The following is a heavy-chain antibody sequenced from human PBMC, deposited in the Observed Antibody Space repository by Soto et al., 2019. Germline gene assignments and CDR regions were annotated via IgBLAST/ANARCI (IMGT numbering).Heavy chain of an antibody. CDR2: ISYDGSNK. CDR1: GFTFSSYA. J-gene: IGHJ6*01. Sequence: QVQLVESGGGVVQPGRSLRLSCAASGFTFSSYAMHWVRQAPGMGLEWVAVISYDGSNKYYADSVKGRFTISRDNSKNTLYLQMNSLRAEDTAVYYCARDRAAAENDYYGMDVW. CDR3: ARDRAAAENDYYGMDV. D-gene: IGHD6-13*01. V-gene: IGHV3-30-3*01.